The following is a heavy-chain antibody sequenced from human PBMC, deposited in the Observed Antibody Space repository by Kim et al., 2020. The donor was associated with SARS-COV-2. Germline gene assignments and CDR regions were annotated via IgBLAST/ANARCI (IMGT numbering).Heavy chain of an antibody. Sequence: GGSLRLSCAASGFTFSSYWMHWIRQAPGKGLVWVSLISADGGDTQYADSVKGRFTISRDNAKNTLYLQMNSLRVEDTAVYYCAREVEGFDYWGQGTLVTVAS. CDR3: AREVEGFDY. CDR2: ISADGGDT. V-gene: IGHV3-74*03. CDR1: GFTFSSYW. D-gene: IGHD1-1*01. J-gene: IGHJ4*02.